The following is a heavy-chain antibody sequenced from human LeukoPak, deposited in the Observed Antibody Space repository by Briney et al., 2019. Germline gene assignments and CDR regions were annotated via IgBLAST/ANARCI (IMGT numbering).Heavy chain of an antibody. D-gene: IGHD4-11*01. J-gene: IGHJ6*03. CDR1: GGTFSSYA. V-gene: IGHV1-69*05. CDR3: ARGDYSNYYYYYCYMDV. Sequence: GASVKVSCKASGGTFSSYAISWVRQAPGQGLEWMGGIIPIFGTANYAQKFQGRVTITTDESTSTAYMELSSLRSEDTAVYYCARGDYSNYYYYYCYMDVWGKGTTVTVSS. CDR2: IIPIFGTA.